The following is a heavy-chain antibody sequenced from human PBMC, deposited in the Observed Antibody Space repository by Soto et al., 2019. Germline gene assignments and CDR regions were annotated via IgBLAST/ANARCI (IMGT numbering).Heavy chain of an antibody. CDR3: ARGGGTILAPLP. CDR1: GFTFLSFT. CDR2: ISSNSAYR. D-gene: IGHD1-1*01. V-gene: IGHV3-21*04. Sequence: PGGSLRLSCAASGFTFLSFTMNWVRQAPGKGLEWVSTISSNSAYRYYTDALRGRFTISRDNAKNSLHLQMNTLRSDDTAVYFCARGGGTILAPLPWGPGTLVTVSS. J-gene: IGHJ5*02.